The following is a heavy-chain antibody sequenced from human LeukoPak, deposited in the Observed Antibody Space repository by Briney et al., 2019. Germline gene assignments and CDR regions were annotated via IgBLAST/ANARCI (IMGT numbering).Heavy chain of an antibody. J-gene: IGHJ6*02. V-gene: IGHV4-31*03. D-gene: IGHD3-10*01. Sequence: PSETLSLTCTVSGGSISSGDYYWSWIRQHPGKGLELIGYIYYSGSTDYNPSLKSRLTISVDTSKNQFSLRLSSVTAADTAVYYCARGLKFMARGFIDFSTLRVKRDYGLDVWGRGTTVTVSS. CDR2: IYYSGST. CDR3: ARGLKFMARGFIDFSTLRVKRDYGLDV. CDR1: GGSISSGDYY.